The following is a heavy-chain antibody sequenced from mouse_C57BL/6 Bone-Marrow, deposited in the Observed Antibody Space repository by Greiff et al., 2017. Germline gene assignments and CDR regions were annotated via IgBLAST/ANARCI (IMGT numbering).Heavy chain of an antibody. J-gene: IGHJ4*01. Sequence: EVKLVESGPELAKPGASVKISCKASGYSFTDYNMSWVKQSNGKSLEWIGVINPNNGTTNYNQKFKGKATLTADKSSSTAYMQLHSLTSEDSAVYYCARAYDDGYAMDYWGQGTSVTVSS. D-gene: IGHD2-4*01. V-gene: IGHV1-39*01. CDR1: GYSFTDYN. CDR3: ARAYDDGYAMDY. CDR2: INPNNGTT.